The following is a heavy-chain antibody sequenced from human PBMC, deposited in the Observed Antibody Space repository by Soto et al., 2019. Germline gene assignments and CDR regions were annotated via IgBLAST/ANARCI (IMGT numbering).Heavy chain of an antibody. CDR1: GFAFYYYN. J-gene: IGHJ4*01. D-gene: IGHD4-4*01. Sequence: PXEALRLSCAASGFAFYYYNMNWVRQAPGRGLEWVSSISGSGIDIHFTDSVKGRFTISRDNAKTSLYLQMDSLRPEDTAIYYCAREGVNNYTDYYFDLCGHGALVTVSS. CDR3: AREGVNNYTDYYFDL. V-gene: IGHV3-21*01. CDR2: ISGSGIDI.